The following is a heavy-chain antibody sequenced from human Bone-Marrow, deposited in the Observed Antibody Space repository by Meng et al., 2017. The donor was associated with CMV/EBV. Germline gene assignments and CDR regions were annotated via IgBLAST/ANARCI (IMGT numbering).Heavy chain of an antibody. CDR1: GGSFSGYY. V-gene: IGHV4-34*01. J-gene: IGHJ4*02. CDR2: INHSRST. CDR3: ASRLVGATSRVLDY. D-gene: IGHD1-26*01. Sequence: GSLRLSCAVYGGSFSGYYWSWIRQPPGKGLEWVGEINHSRSTNYNPSLKSRVTMSVDRSKNKFSLKLSSVTAADTAVYYCASRLVGATSRVLDYWGQGNMVTFYS.